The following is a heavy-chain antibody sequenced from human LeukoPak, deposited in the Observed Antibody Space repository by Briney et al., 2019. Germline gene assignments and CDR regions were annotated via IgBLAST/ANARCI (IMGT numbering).Heavy chain of an antibody. D-gene: IGHD3-22*01. V-gene: IGHV3-7*01. J-gene: IGHJ4*02. Sequence: GGSLRLSCAASGFTFSSFAMSWVRQAPGKGLEWVANIKQDGSEKYYVDSVKGRFTISRDNAKNSLYLQMNSLRAEDTAVYYCARELNYYYDSSGYPTFDYWGQGTLVTVSS. CDR1: GFTFSSFA. CDR2: IKQDGSEK. CDR3: ARELNYYYDSSGYPTFDY.